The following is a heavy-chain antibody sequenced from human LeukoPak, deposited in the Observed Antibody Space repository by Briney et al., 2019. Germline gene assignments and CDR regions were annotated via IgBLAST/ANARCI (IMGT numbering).Heavy chain of an antibody. D-gene: IGHD3-22*01. V-gene: IGHV3-15*05. Sequence: GGSLRLSCAASGLXFNNAWITWVRQAPGKGLEWVGRIKSKTDGGATDYAAPVQGRFTISRDDSKNTLYLQMNSVKTEDTAVYYCTPLTYHYDSSGYYYVGYFQHWGQGTLVTVSS. CDR2: IKSKTDGGAT. CDR1: GLXFNNAW. CDR3: TPLTYHYDSSGYYYVGYFQH. J-gene: IGHJ1*01.